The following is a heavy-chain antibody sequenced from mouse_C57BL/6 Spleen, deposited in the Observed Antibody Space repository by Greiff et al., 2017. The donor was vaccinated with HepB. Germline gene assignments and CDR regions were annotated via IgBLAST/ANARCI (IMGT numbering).Heavy chain of an antibody. Sequence: LQQSGAELARPGASVKLSCKASGYTFTSYGISWVKQRTGQGLEWIGEIYPRSGNTYYNEKFKGKATLTADKSSSTAYMELRSLTSEDSAVYFCSYGYDGVAYWGQGTLVTVSA. D-gene: IGHD2-2*01. V-gene: IGHV1-81*01. J-gene: IGHJ3*01. CDR1: GYTFTSYG. CDR2: IYPRSGNT. CDR3: SYGYDGVAY.